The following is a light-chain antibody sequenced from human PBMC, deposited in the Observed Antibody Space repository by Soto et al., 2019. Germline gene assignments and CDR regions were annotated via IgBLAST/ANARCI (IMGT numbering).Light chain of an antibody. J-gene: IGKJ4*01. V-gene: IGKV1-8*01. CDR2: AAS. CDR1: QGISSY. CDR3: QQYYSYPFT. Sequence: AIRMTQSPSSLSASTGDRVTITCRASQGISSYLAWYQQKPGNAPKLLIYAASTLQSGVPSRFSGSGSGTDFTLTISFLQSEDFATYYCQQYYSYPFTFGGGTKVEIK.